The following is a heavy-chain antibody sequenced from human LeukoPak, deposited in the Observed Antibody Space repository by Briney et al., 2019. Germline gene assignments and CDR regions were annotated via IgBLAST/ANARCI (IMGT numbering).Heavy chain of an antibody. D-gene: IGHD2-2*01. CDR1: GGSFSGYY. V-gene: IGHV4-34*01. J-gene: IGHJ4*02. CDR3: ARATDIVVVPAVRRASFDF. CDR2: INHSGSS. Sequence: SETLSLTCAVYGGSFSGYYWSWIRQPPGKGLEWIGEINHSGSSNFNPSLKSRVTISVGTSKNQFSLNLSSVTAADTGVYYCARATDIVVVPAVRRASFDFWGQGTLVTVSS.